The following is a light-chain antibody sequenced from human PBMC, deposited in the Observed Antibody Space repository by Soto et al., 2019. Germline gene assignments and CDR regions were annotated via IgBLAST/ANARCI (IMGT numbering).Light chain of an antibody. CDR2: AAS. V-gene: IGKV1-6*01. Sequence: AIQMTQSPSSLSASVGDTVTITCRARQGIRSDLSWYQQKPGTAPKLLIYAASTLHNGVPSRFSGSGSGTDFTLTISSLLPEDFATYYCLQDDSYIQSFGQGTKVEVK. CDR3: LQDDSYIQS. J-gene: IGKJ1*01. CDR1: QGIRSD.